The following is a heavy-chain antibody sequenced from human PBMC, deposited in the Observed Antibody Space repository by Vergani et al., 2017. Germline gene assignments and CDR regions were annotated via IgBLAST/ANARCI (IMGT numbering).Heavy chain of an antibody. CDR3: ARETVVYSSSLWLGFDL. J-gene: IGHJ2*01. V-gene: IGHV1-69*13. CDR1: GGTFSSNS. Sequence: QGQLAQSGAEVKKPGSSVKVSCKASGGTFSSNSISWVRQAPGQGLEWMGRIIPIFGTTSYAQKFQGRVTITADESTSTAYMELSSLRSEDTAVYYCARETVVYSSSLWLGFDLWGRGTLVTVSS. CDR2: IIPIFGTT. D-gene: IGHD6-13*01.